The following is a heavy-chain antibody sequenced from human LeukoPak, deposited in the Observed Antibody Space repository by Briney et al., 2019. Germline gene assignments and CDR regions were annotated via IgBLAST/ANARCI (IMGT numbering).Heavy chain of an antibody. J-gene: IGHJ6*03. CDR1: GYTLTSHD. CDR3: ARIGGDFFYYYMDV. CDR2: INPNSGKT. V-gene: IGHV1-8*01. Sequence: GASVKVSCKASGYTLTSHDINWVRQAPGQGLEWMGWINPNSGKTGFAQKLQGRVTLTRNTSISTAYMELSRLRSEDTAVYYCARIGGDFFYYYMDVWGKGTTVTVSS. D-gene: IGHD3-10*01.